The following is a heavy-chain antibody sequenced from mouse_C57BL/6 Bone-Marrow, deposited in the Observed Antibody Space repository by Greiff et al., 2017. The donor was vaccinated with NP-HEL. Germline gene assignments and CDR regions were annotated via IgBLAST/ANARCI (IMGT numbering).Heavy chain of an antibody. Sequence: VQLQQSGAELVMPGASVKLSCKASGYTFTSYWMHWVKQRPGQGLEWIGEIDPSDSYTNYNQKFKGKSTLTVDKSSSTAYMQLSSLTSEDSAVYYCASAGITTVVATGAMDYWGQGTSVTVSS. CDR3: ASAGITTVVATGAMDY. J-gene: IGHJ4*01. CDR1: GYTFTSYW. V-gene: IGHV1-69*01. D-gene: IGHD1-1*01. CDR2: IDPSDSYT.